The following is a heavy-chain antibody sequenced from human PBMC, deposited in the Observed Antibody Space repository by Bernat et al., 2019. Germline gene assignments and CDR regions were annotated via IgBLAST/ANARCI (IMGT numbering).Heavy chain of an antibody. V-gene: IGHV1-46*01. D-gene: IGHD6-19*01. CDR1: GYTFTSYG. Sequence: QVQLVQSGAEVKKPGASVKVSCKASGYTFTSYGISWVRQAPGQGLEWMGIINPSGGSTSYAQKFQGRVTMTRDTSTSTVYMELSSLRSEDTAVYYCARDGTAGNYWYFDLWGRGTLVTVSS. CDR3: ARDGTAGNYWYFDL. J-gene: IGHJ2*01. CDR2: INPSGGST.